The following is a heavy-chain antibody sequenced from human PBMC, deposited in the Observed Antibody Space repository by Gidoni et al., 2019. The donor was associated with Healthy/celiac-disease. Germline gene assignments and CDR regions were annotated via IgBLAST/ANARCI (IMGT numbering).Heavy chain of an antibody. CDR2: ISSSSSYI. V-gene: IGHV3-21*01. J-gene: IGHJ6*04. Sequence: EVQLVESGGGLVKPGGSLSLSCAASGFTFSSYSMNWVRQAPGKGLEWVSSISSSSSYIYYADSVKGRFTISRDNAKNSLYLQMNSLRAEDTAVYYCARDLGGTYYDFWSGYYPYYYGMDVWGKGTTVTVSS. D-gene: IGHD3-3*01. CDR3: ARDLGGTYYDFWSGYYPYYYGMDV. CDR1: GFTFSSYS.